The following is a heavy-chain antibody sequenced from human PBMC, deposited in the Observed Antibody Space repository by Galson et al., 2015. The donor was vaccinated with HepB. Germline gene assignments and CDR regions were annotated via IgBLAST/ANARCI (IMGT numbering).Heavy chain of an antibody. Sequence: SLRLSCAASGFTFSSYLMHWVRQAPGKGLAWVSRIYSDGISINYADSVKGRFTISRVDSKNTLYLHMNSLRPEDTAVYYCATERSTSGSYYFDNWGQGTLVTVSS. V-gene: IGHV3-74*01. CDR1: GFTFSSYL. J-gene: IGHJ4*02. CDR2: IYSDGISI. D-gene: IGHD1-26*01. CDR3: ATERSTSGSYYFDN.